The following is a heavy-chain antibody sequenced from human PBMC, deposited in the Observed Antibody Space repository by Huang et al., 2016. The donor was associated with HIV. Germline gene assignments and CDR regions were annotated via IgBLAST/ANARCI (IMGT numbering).Heavy chain of an antibody. CDR1: GGLFSGYF. J-gene: IGHJ5*01. V-gene: IGHV4-34*02. CDR3: AREIMISFGGPFDS. D-gene: IGHD3-16*01. CDR2: SNHAGVT. Sequence: QVQLEQWGAGLLKPSETLSLTCAVYGGLFSGYFWNWIRQSPGKGLAWIGKSNHAGVTDYNPSLKSRATISVDTSKNQFSLRLTSVTAADTAIYYCAREIMISFGGPFDSWGHGNLVTVSS.